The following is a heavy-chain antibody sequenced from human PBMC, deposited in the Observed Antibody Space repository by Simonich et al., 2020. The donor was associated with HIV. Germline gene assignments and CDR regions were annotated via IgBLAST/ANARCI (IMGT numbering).Heavy chain of an antibody. Sequence: QVQLVESGGGVVQPGRSLRLSCAASGFTFSSYSMNWVRQAPGKGRQWVAVIGDTGKNKYYADSVKGRFTISSDNSKNTLSLQMNSLRAEDTAFYYCARGGWELYGGAFDIWGQGTMVTVSS. D-gene: IGHD1-26*01. V-gene: IGHV3-33*08. CDR1: GFTFSSYS. CDR2: IGDTGKNK. J-gene: IGHJ3*02. CDR3: ARGGWELYGGAFDI.